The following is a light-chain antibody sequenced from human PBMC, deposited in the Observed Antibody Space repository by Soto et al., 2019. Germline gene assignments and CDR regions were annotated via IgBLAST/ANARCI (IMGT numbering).Light chain of an antibody. CDR2: AAS. J-gene: IGKJ2*01. Sequence: IQLTQSPSSLSASVGDRVTITCRAGQGISSYLAWYQQKPGQAPKLLIYAASTLQGGVPSRFSGSGSGTDFTLAISSLQPEDFATYYCQQVNSYPYTFGQGTNLEIK. CDR3: QQVNSYPYT. V-gene: IGKV1-9*01. CDR1: QGISSY.